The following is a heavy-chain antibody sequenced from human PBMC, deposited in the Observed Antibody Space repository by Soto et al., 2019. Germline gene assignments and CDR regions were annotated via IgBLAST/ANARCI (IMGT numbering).Heavy chain of an antibody. J-gene: IGHJ4*02. D-gene: IGHD3-10*01. CDR1: GYSFTSYG. Sequence: GESMKISCRGSGYSFTSYGIGWVRQMPGKGLEWMGIIYPGDSDTRYSPSFQGQVTISADKSISTAYLQWSSLKASDTAMYYCARGPYRGSGSYYHSFYFDYWGQGTLVTVSS. CDR3: ARGPYRGSGSYYHSFYFDY. CDR2: IYPGDSDT. V-gene: IGHV5-51*01.